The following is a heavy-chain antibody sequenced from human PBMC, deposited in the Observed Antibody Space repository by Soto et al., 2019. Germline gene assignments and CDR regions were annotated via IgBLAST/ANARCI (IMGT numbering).Heavy chain of an antibody. Sequence: QVQLVQSGAEVKKPGASVKVSCKASGYTFTSYAMHWVRHAPGQRLEWMGWINAGNGNTKYSQKFQGRVTITRDTSASTAYMELSSLRSEDTAVYYCARRKAVAGSFDYWGQGTLVTVSS. D-gene: IGHD6-19*01. J-gene: IGHJ4*02. CDR1: GYTFTSYA. CDR3: ARRKAVAGSFDY. CDR2: INAGNGNT. V-gene: IGHV1-3*01.